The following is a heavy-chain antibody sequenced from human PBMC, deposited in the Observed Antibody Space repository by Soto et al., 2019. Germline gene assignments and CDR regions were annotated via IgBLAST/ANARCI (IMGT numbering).Heavy chain of an antibody. CDR1: GDSVSSNSAA. J-gene: IGHJ4*02. V-gene: IGHV6-1*01. CDR3: ARVRSVTGKGEYCGY. Sequence: SQTLSLTCAISGDSVSSNSAAWNWVRQSPSRGLEWLGRTYYRSKWYNDYAVSVKSRITINPDTSKNQFSLQLNSVTPEDTAVYYCARVRSVTGKGEYCGYWGQGSLVTV. D-gene: IGHD6-19*01. CDR2: TYYRSKWYN.